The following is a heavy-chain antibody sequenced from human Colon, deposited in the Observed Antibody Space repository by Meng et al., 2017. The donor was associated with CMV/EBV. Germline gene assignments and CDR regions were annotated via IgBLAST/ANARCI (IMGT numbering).Heavy chain of an antibody. CDR2: VHHSGTT. CDR3: ADPPSGY. CDR1: GGPITSSHNW. J-gene: IGHJ4*02. V-gene: IGHV4-4*02. Sequence: TLSLTCAVSGGPITSSHNWWNWVRQHPGKGLEWIGEVHHSGTTNYNPSLESRVTISVDKTKNQFSLKLTSVTAADTAVYYCADPPSGYWGQGTLVTVSS.